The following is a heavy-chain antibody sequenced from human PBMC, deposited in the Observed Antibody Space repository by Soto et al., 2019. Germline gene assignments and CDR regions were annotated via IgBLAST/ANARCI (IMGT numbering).Heavy chain of an antibody. Sequence: SETLSLTCTVSGGSISSSSHYWAWIRQPPGKGLEWIGSIYYSGATYYNPSLKSRVTISVDRSKNQFSLKLSSVTAADTAVYYCARDHPHSYGVYYFDYWGQGPPVTVSS. V-gene: IGHV4-39*07. CDR3: ARDHPHSYGVYYFDY. D-gene: IGHD5-18*01. CDR2: IYYSGAT. J-gene: IGHJ4*02. CDR1: GGSISSSSHY.